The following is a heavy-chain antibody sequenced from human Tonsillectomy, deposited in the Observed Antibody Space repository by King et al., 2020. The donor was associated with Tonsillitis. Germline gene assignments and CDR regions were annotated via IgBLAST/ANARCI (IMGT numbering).Heavy chain of an antibody. J-gene: IGHJ4*02. CDR3: VRVSDFFDY. Sequence: VQLVESGAEVKKPGESLKISCKASGYSFSDYWIGLVRQMPGKGLEWMGSFYPVDSDTRYSPSFQGQVTISADKSISFAYLQWSSLKASDTAIYYCVRVSDFFDYWGQGTLVTVSS. CDR2: FYPVDSDT. V-gene: IGHV5-51*01. CDR1: GYSFSDYW.